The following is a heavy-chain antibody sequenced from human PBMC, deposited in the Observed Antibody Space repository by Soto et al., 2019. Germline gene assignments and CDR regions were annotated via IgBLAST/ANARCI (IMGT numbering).Heavy chain of an antibody. Sequence: QILLKEYGPTLVKPTQTITLTCTFSGLSFDRPGVGVTCVRQPPGKALEWLALISWNDDKLYSSSLQGRLTIARDTSKHHVLLTVTDRDPADTATYYCAHLKRRILLRNLGSWGQGGMVTVSS. CDR1: GLSFDRPGVG. V-gene: IGHV2-5*01. CDR2: ISWNDDK. D-gene: IGHD3-10*01. CDR3: AHLKRRILLRNLGS. J-gene: IGHJ5*02.